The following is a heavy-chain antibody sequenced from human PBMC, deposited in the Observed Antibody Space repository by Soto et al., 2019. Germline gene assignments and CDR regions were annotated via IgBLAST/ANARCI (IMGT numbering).Heavy chain of an antibody. J-gene: IGHJ4*02. CDR3: AHRPIGDSSSWYFDY. CDR1: WFSLSTSGVG. Sequence: SCPTLVNPPQPLTLTCTFSWFSLSTSGVGVGWIRQPPGKALEWLALIYWDDDKRYSPSLKSRLTITKDTSKNQVVLTMTNMDPVDTATYYCAHRPIGDSSSWYFDYWGQGTLVTVSS. D-gene: IGHD6-13*01. V-gene: IGHV2-5*02. CDR2: IYWDDDK.